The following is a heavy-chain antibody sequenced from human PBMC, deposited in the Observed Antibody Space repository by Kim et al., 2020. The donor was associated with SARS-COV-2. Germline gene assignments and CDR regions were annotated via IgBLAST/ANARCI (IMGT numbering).Heavy chain of an antibody. D-gene: IGHD3-16*01. V-gene: IGHV4-59*01. CDR3: ATLLHLGDSYGYWYFDL. J-gene: IGHJ2*01. CDR1: GGSISSYY. CDR2: IYYSGST. Sequence: SETLSLTCTVSGGSISSYYWSWIRQPPGKGLEWIGYIYYSGSTNYNPSLKSRVTISVDTSKNQFSLKLSSVTAADTAVYYCATLLHLGDSYGYWYFDLWGRGTLVTVSS.